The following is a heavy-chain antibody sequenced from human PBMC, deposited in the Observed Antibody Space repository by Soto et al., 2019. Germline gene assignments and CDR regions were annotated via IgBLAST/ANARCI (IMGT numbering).Heavy chain of an antibody. D-gene: IGHD5-12*01. CDR2: IYHSGAT. J-gene: IGHJ5*02. Sequence: PTETLSLTCVVSGHSLSSGTYSWSGIRQPPGKGLEGIGYIYHSGATYYNPSLKSRVTISVDKSKNQFSLELISVTAADTAVYYCARGALVAWNWFDPWGQGTLVTVSP. CDR1: GHSLSSGTYS. CDR3: ARGALVAWNWFDP. V-gene: IGHV4-30-2*01.